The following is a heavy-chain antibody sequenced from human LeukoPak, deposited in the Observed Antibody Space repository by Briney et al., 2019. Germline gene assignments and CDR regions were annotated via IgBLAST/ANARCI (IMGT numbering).Heavy chain of an antibody. V-gene: IGHV1-18*01. Sequence: GASVKVSCKASGYIFINHGIAWVRQAPGQGLEDMGWISAYNGNTDYAQKFQGRVTMTTDTSTITAYMELRGLSFDDTAVYSCTRWGTRPSVYWGQGTLVTASS. CDR2: ISAYNGNT. J-gene: IGHJ4*02. D-gene: IGHD1-1*01. CDR1: GYIFINHG. CDR3: TRWGTRPSVY.